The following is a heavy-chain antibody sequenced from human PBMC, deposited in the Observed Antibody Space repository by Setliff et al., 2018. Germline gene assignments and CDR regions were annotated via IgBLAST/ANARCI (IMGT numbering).Heavy chain of an antibody. CDR2: IYTDGTT. D-gene: IGHD2-8*01. V-gene: IGHV4-4*07. Sequence: PSETLSLTCTVSGGSITESFWSWIRQPAGKGLEWVGRIYTDGTTNYNPSLKSRVSISADTSMNHFSLRMTSVSAADTAVYYCAKEHVVISFVTNTHHHYGMDVWGQGTTVTVSS. CDR1: GGSITESF. J-gene: IGHJ6*02. CDR3: AKEHVVISFVTNTHHHYGMDV.